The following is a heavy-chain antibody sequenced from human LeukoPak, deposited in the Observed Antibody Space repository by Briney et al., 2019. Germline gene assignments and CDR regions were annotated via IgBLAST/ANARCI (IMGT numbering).Heavy chain of an antibody. D-gene: IGHD5-18*01. CDR1: GYTFTSYG. V-gene: IGHV1-18*01. Sequence: ASVKVSCKASGYTFTSYGISWVRQAPGQGLEWMGWISAYNGNTNYAQKLQGRVTMTTDTSTSTAYMELRSLRSDDTAVYYCARDRAYSYAPRDYYYGMDVWGQGTTVTVSS. CDR3: ARDRAYSYAPRDYYYGMDV. J-gene: IGHJ6*02. CDR2: ISAYNGNT.